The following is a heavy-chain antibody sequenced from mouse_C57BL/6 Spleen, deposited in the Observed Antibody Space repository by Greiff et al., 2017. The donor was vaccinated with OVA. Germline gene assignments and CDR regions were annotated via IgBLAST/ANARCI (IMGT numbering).Heavy chain of an antibody. V-gene: IGHV14-3*01. CDR2: IDPANGNT. D-gene: IGHD1-1*01. Sequence: VQLKESVAELVRPGASVKLSCTASGFNIKNTYMHWVKQRPEQGLEWIGRIDPANGNTKYAPKFQGKATITADTSSNTAYLQLSSLTSEDTATYYCARTTVVNWYFDVWGTGTTVTVSS. J-gene: IGHJ1*03. CDR3: ARTTVVNWYFDV. CDR1: GFNIKNTY.